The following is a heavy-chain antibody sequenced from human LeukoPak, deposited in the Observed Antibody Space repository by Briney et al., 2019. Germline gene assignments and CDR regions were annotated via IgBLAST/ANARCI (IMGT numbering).Heavy chain of an antibody. Sequence: SVKVSCKASGGTFISYAISWVRQAPGQGLEWMGGIIPIFGTANYAQKFQGRVTITADESTSTAYMELSSLRSEDTAVYYCASLYYYDSSGYYYLDYWGQGTLVTVSS. CDR1: GGTFISYA. D-gene: IGHD3-22*01. V-gene: IGHV1-69*01. J-gene: IGHJ4*02. CDR3: ASLYYYDSSGYYYLDY. CDR2: IIPIFGTA.